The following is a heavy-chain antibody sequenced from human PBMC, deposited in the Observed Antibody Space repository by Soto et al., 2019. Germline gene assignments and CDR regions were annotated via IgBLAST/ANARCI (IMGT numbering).Heavy chain of an antibody. J-gene: IGHJ6*02. CDR2: MNPNSGNT. CDR3: ARRGYSSSWYYYYYYGMDV. CDR1: GYTFTSYD. Sequence: QVQLVQSGAEVKKPGASVKVSCKASGYTFTSYDINWVRQATGQGLEWMGWMNPNSGNTGYAQKFHGRVTMTRNTSISRAYMELSSMRSEDTAVYYCARRGYSSSWYYYYYYGMDVWGQGTTVTVSS. V-gene: IGHV1-8*01. D-gene: IGHD6-13*01.